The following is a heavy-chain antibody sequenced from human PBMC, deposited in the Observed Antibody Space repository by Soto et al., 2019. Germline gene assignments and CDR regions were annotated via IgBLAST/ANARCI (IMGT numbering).Heavy chain of an antibody. CDR2: ISAYNGNT. J-gene: IGHJ5*02. Sequence: ASVKVSCKASGYTFTSYGISWVRQAPGQGLEWMGWISAYNGNTNYAQKLQGRVTMTTDTSTSTAYMELRSLRSDDTAVYYCARVRYHPLRLVLLVAATPAWFYPWGQGTLVTVSS. CDR3: ARVRYHPLRLVLLVAATPAWFYP. CDR1: GYTFTSYG. V-gene: IGHV1-18*01. D-gene: IGHD2-15*01.